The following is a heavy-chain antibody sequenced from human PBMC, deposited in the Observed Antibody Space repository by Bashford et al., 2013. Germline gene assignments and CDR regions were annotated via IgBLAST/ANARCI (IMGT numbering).Heavy chain of an antibody. CDR1: GYTFTSYG. CDR3: ARNSGSYPADAFDI. D-gene: IGHD1-26*01. J-gene: IGHJ3*02. Sequence: ASVKVSCKASGYTFTSYGISWVRQAPGQGLEWMGWISAYNGNTNYAQKLQGRVTMTTDTSTSTAYMELRSLRSDDTAVYYCARNSGSYPADAFDIWGQGTMVTVSS. CDR2: ISAYNGNT. V-gene: IGHV1-18*01.